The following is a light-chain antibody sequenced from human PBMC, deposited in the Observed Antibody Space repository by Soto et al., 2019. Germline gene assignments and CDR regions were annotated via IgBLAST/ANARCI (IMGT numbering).Light chain of an antibody. CDR3: FSYTTSSTLV. V-gene: IGLV2-14*01. CDR2: EVS. CDR1: IIDVGGYNY. Sequence: QSALTQPASVSGSPGQSITISCTGTIIDVGGYNYVSWYQQHPAKAPKLMIYEVSNRPSGVSHRFSGSKSGNTASLTISGLQAEDEADYYCFSYTTSSTLVFGGGTKVTVL. J-gene: IGLJ3*02.